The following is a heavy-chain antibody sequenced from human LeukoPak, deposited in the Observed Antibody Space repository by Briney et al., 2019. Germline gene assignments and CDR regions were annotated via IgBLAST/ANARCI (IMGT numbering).Heavy chain of an antibody. J-gene: IGHJ4*02. CDR3: ARGQLDYYFDY. D-gene: IGHD6-13*01. V-gene: IGHV1-69*13. CDR2: IIPIFGTA. CDR1: GGTFIIYA. Sequence: SVNVSCKASGGTFIIYAISWVRQAPGQGGEWMGGIIPIFGTANFAQKFQGRVTITADESTSTAYMELSSLRSEDTAVYYCARGQLDYYFDYWGQGTLVTVSS.